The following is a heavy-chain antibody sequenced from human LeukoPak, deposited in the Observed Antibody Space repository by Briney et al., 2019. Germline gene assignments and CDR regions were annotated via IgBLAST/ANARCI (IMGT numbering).Heavy chain of an antibody. CDR2: IYSGGAT. Sequence: GGSLRLSCAVSEFSVSSNYMNWVRQAPGKGLEWVSVIYSGGATYYAASVRGRFTISRDNSKNMVSLQMTSLGAEDTAVYYCARGRFSGPDDYWGQGTLVTVSS. J-gene: IGHJ4*02. CDR3: ARGRFSGPDDY. CDR1: EFSVSSNY. D-gene: IGHD6-19*01. V-gene: IGHV3-53*01.